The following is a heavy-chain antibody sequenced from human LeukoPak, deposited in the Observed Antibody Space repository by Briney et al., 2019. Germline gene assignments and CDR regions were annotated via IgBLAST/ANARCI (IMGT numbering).Heavy chain of an antibody. V-gene: IGHV4-34*01. CDR2: INHSGST. D-gene: IGHD5-24*01. CDR3: ARMKVATSYFDY. Sequence: PSETLSLTCAVYGGSFSGNYWSWIRQPPGKGLEWIGEINHSGSTNYNPSLKSRVTISVDTSKNQFSLKLSSVTAADTAVYYCARMKVATSYFDYWGQGTLVTVSS. CDR1: GGSFSGNY. J-gene: IGHJ4*02.